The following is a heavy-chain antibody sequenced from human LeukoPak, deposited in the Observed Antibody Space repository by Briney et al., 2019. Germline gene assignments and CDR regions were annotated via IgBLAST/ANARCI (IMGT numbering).Heavy chain of an antibody. J-gene: IGHJ6*02. V-gene: IGHV4-4*07. CDR2: IYTSGST. D-gene: IGHD6-13*01. CDR1: GGSISSYY. Sequence: SETLSLTCTVSGGSISSYYWSWIRQPAGKGLEWIGRIYTSGSTNYNPSLKSRVTMSVDTSKNQFSLKLSSVTAADTAVYYCARLTRSLSSSWLYYYYGMDVWGQGTTVTVSS. CDR3: ARLTRSLSSSWLYYYYGMDV.